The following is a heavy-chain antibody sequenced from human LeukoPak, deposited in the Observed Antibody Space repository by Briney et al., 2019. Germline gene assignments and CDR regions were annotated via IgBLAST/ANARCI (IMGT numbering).Heavy chain of an antibody. CDR2: ISSSRSHI. D-gene: IGHD5-12*01. Sequence: PGGSLRLSCAASGFTFNSYSMNWVRQAPGEGLEWVSFISSSRSHIYYADSVKGRFTISRDNAKNSLYLQMNSLRAEDTAVYYCARSPGLYSGTDYWGQGTLVTVSS. CDR3: ARSPGLYSGTDY. J-gene: IGHJ4*02. V-gene: IGHV3-21*01. CDR1: GFTFNSYS.